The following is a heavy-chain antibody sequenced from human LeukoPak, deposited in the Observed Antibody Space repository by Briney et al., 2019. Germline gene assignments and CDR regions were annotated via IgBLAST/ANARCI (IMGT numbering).Heavy chain of an antibody. J-gene: IGHJ5*02. CDR1: GESLSKYY. Sequence: SETLSLTCAVYGESLSKYYWTWIRQSPGRGLEWIGEINHRGSTNLNPSLKSRVTISVDTSKNQFSLKLSSVTAADTAVYYCARSSAAAGWFDPWGQGTLVTVSS. CDR3: ARSSAAAGWFDP. CDR2: INHRGST. V-gene: IGHV4-34*01. D-gene: IGHD6-13*01.